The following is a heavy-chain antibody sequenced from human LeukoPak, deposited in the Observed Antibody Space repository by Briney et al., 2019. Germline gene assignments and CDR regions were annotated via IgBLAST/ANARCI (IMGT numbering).Heavy chain of an antibody. CDR2: ISSTGATI. D-gene: IGHD1-1*01. V-gene: IGHV3-48*03. J-gene: IGHJ4*02. Sequence: GGSLRLSCAASGFPFSSYEMNWVRQAPGKGLEWISYISSTGATIYYADSLKGRFTISRDNAKKSLFLQMNSLRAEDTAVYYCAKVVGTSGWYFDYWGQGTLVTVSS. CDR3: AKVVGTSGWYFDY. CDR1: GFPFSSYE.